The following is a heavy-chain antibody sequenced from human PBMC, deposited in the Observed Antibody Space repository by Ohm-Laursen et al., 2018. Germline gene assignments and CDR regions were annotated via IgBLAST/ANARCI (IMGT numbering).Heavy chain of an antibody. CDR3: ARGPQRSWYTYDY. Sequence: SDTLSLTCTVSGGSIGTYYWSWIRQPPGKGLEWIGYIYYSGSTNYNPSLKSRVTISVDTSKNQFSLKLSSVTAADTAVYYCARGPQRSWYTYDYWGQGTLVTVSS. CDR2: IYYSGST. J-gene: IGHJ4*02. D-gene: IGHD2-2*02. CDR1: GGSIGTYY. V-gene: IGHV4-59*08.